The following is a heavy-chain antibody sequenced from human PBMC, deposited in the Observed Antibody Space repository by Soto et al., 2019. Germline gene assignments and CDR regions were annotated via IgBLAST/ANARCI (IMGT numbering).Heavy chain of an antibody. CDR3: AKGYYDYVWGSYLGY. CDR1: GFTFNNYD. Sequence: EVQLLESGGGLVQPGGSLRLSCVASGFTFNNYDMTWVRQAPGKGLEWVSAISGSGGSTYYADSVKGRFTISRDNSKNTLYLQMNSLRAEDTAVYYCAKGYYDYVWGSYLGYWGQGTLVTVSS. D-gene: IGHD3-16*02. CDR2: ISGSGGST. J-gene: IGHJ4*02. V-gene: IGHV3-23*01.